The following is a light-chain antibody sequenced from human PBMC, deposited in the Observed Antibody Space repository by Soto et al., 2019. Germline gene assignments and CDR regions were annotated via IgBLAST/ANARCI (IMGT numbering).Light chain of an antibody. V-gene: IGLV2-14*01. CDR2: EVS. CDR1: SSDVGAYKY. Sequence: VLTQPASVSGSPGQSVTISCTGTSSDVGAYKYVSWYQQHPGKAPKLMIYEVSNRPSGVSNRFSGSKSGNTASLTISGLQADDEADYYCNSYAGDIIRFVFGTGTKVTVL. CDR3: NSYAGDIIRFV. J-gene: IGLJ1*01.